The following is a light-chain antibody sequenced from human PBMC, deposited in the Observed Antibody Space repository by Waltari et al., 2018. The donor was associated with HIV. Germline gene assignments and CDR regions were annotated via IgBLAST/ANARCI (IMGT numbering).Light chain of an antibody. V-gene: IGLV1-51*01. CDR3: GTWDSSLSAGV. Sequence: QSVLTKPPSVSAAPGQKVTISCSGNSSTIGNNFVSWYQQFPVTAPKLLIDDTGERPSGMPERVSGSKSGTSATLGITGVQTGDEAVYYCGTWDSSLSAGVFGGGTKVTVL. CDR2: DTG. CDR1: SSTIGNNF. J-gene: IGLJ3*02.